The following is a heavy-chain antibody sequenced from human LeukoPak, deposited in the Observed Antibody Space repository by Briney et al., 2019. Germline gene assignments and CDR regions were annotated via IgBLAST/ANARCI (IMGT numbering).Heavy chain of an antibody. CDR1: GGSISSYY. CDR2: IYYSGGT. CDR3: AREWNWFDP. J-gene: IGHJ5*02. Sequence: SEALSHTCTVSGGSISSYYWSWIRQPPGKGLEWIGYIYYSGGTDYNPSLKSRVTISVDTSKNQFSLKLSSVTAADTAVYYCAREWNWFDPWGQGTLVTVSS. V-gene: IGHV4-59*01.